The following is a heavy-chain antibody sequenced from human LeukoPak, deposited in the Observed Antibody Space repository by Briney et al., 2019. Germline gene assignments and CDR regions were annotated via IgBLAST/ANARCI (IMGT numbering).Heavy chain of an antibody. CDR3: ARAERWLQFGAFDI. Sequence: GGSLRPSCAASGFTFSSYEMNWVRQAPGKGLEWVSYISSSGSTIYYADSVKGRFTISRDNAKNSLYLQMNSLRAEDTAVYYCARAERWLQFGAFDIWGQGTMVTVSS. D-gene: IGHD5-24*01. V-gene: IGHV3-48*03. CDR1: GFTFSSYE. J-gene: IGHJ3*02. CDR2: ISSSGSTI.